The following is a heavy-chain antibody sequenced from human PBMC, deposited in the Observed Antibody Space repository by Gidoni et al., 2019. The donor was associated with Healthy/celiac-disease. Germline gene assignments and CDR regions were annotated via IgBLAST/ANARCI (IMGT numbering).Heavy chain of an antibody. Sequence: QVQLQQWGAGLLQPSATLSLTCAVYGGSFSGYYWSWLRPPPGKGLEWIGEINHSGSTNYNPDLKSRVTISVDTSKNQFSLKLSSVTAADTAVYDGARGRPRWNPKSGGKGSNAFDIWGKGTMVTVSS. J-gene: IGHJ3*02. V-gene: IGHV4-34*01. CDR1: GGSFSGYY. D-gene: IGHD1-1*01. CDR3: ARGRPRWNPKSGGKGSNAFDI. CDR2: INHSGST.